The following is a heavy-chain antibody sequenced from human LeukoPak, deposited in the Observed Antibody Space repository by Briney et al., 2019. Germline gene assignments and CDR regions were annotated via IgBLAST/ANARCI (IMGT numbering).Heavy chain of an antibody. CDR1: GYTFTSYG. D-gene: IGHD2-21*02. CDR2: ISAYNGNT. J-gene: IGHJ4*02. V-gene: IGHV1-18*01. Sequence: EASVKVSCTASGYTFTSYGISWVRQAPGQGLEWMGWISAYNGNTNYAQKLQGRVTMTTDTSTSTAYMELRSLRSDDTAVYYCARGIDSLAYCGGDCYSGIDYWGQGTLVTVSS. CDR3: ARGIDSLAYCGGDCYSGIDY.